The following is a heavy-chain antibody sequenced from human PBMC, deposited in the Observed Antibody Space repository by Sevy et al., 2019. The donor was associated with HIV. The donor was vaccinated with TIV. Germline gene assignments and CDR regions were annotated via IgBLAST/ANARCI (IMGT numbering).Heavy chain of an antibody. CDR1: GFSFTSYW. CDR3: ANEGGSRHNDAFDT. CDR2: ITQVGNEK. V-gene: IGHV3-7*01. Sequence: GGSLRLSCAASGFSFTSYWMSWVRQTPEKGLEWVANITQVGNEKNYVHSVKGRFTISGDNAKNPLYLQLNSLRAEDTAVYYCANEGGSRHNDAFDTWGQGTMVTVSS. D-gene: IGHD3-10*01. J-gene: IGHJ3*02.